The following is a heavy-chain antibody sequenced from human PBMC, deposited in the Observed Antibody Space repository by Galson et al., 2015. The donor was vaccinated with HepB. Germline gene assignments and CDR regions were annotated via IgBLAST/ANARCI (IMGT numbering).Heavy chain of an antibody. CDR1: GYTFTSYV. J-gene: IGHJ3*02. CDR2: VNPNSADT. V-gene: IGHV1-8*01. Sequence: SVKVSCKASGYTFTSYVIKWVRQASGHGLEWMGWVNPNSADTGYAQKFQGRVTMTRNTSINTAYMELSRLRSEDTAVYYCARVPISNWGDGFDIWGQGTMVTVSA. D-gene: IGHD7-27*01. CDR3: ARVPISNWGDGFDI.